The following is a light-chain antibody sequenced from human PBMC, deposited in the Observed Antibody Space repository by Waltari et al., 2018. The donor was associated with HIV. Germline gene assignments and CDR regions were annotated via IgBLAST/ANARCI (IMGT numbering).Light chain of an antibody. V-gene: IGLV2-14*03. CDR3: SSYTAYSTLI. CDR1: SSDVGGYNY. Sequence: QSALTQPASVSGSPGQSITFSCTGTSSDVGGYNYVSWYQQHPGKAPKLLISDVIKRPSGVAARFSGSKAGNTASLTISGLQAEDDADYYCSSYTAYSTLIFGGGTKLTVL. CDR2: DVI. J-gene: IGLJ2*01.